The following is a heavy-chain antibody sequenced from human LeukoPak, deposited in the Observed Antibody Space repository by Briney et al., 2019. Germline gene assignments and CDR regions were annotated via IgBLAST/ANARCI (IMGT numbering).Heavy chain of an antibody. CDR3: AKDIKSAQLSSGFDP. D-gene: IGHD5-18*01. V-gene: IGHV3-48*04. CDR1: GFTFSSYS. J-gene: IGHJ5*02. CDR2: ISSSSSTI. Sequence: GGSLRLSCAASGFTFSSYSMNWVRQTPGKGLEWVSYISSSSSTIYYADSVKGRFTISRDNAKNSLYLQMNSLRAEDTALYYCAKDIKSAQLSSGFDPWGQGTLVTVSS.